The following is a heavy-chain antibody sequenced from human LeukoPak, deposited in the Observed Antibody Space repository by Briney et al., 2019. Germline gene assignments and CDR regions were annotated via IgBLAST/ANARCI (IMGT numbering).Heavy chain of an antibody. CDR3: ARDLPGDIVVVPAAVSFYY. CDR2: INPSGGST. V-gene: IGHV1-46*01. D-gene: IGHD2-2*01. Sequence: ASVKVSCKASGYTFTSYYMHWVRQAPGQGLEWMGIINPSGGSTSYAQKFQGRVTMTRDTSASTAYMELSSLRSEDTAVYYCARDLPGDIVVVPAAVSFYYWGQGTLVTVSS. CDR1: GYTFTSYY. J-gene: IGHJ4*02.